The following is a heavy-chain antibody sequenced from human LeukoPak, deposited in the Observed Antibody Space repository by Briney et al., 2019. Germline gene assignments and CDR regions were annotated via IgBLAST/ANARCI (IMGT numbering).Heavy chain of an antibody. CDR1: GYTFTGYY. CDR2: INPNSGGT. D-gene: IGHD6-19*01. V-gene: IGHV1-2*02. J-gene: IGHJ4*02. Sequence: ASVKVSCKASGYTFTGYYMHWVRQAPGQGLEWMGWINPNSGGTNYAQKFQGRVTMTRDTSISTAYMELSRLRSDDTAVYYCAPTYSSGWYCPDHWGQGTLVTVSS. CDR3: APTYSSGWYCPDH.